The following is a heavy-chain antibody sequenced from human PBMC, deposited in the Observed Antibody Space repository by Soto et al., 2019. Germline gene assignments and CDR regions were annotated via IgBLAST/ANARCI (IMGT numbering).Heavy chain of an antibody. CDR2: INSDGSST. Sequence: GGSLRLSCAASGFTFSSYWMHWVRQAPGKGLVWVSRINSDGSSTSYADSVKGRFTISRDNSRNTLYLQMSSLRAEDTAVYYCAKRRYCPSTTCFDYWGQGTLVTGSS. CDR1: GFTFSSYW. J-gene: IGHJ4*01. CDR3: AKRRYCPSTTCFDY. D-gene: IGHD2-2*01. V-gene: IGHV3-74*01.